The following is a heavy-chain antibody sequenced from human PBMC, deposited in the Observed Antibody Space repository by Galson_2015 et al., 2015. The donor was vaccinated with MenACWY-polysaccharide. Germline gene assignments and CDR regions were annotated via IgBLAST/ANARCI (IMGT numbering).Heavy chain of an antibody. CDR3: ARPKGDY. V-gene: IGHV3-7*01. CDR2: IKPDGSDK. CDR1: GFTFSNYW. Sequence: SLRLSCAASGFTFSNYWMSWVRQSPGKGLEWVANIKPDGSDKNYVDSVKGRFTISRDNAKNSLYLQMNSLRVEDTAVYYCARPKGDYWGQGILGTVSS. J-gene: IGHJ4*02.